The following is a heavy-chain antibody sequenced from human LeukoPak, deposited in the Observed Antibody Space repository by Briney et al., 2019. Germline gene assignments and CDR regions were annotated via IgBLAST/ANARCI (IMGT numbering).Heavy chain of an antibody. CDR2: IYYSGST. D-gene: IGHD6-19*01. V-gene: IGHV4-61*01. Sequence: PSQTLSPTCTVSGGSLSSGTYYWSWIPQPPGKGLEWLGYIYYSGSTNYNPSLKSRVTISVDTSKNQFSLKLSSVTAADTAVYYCARHKPWGIAVAVLFDYWGQGTLVTVSS. CDR3: ARHKPWGIAVAVLFDY. J-gene: IGHJ4*02. CDR1: GGSLSSGTYY.